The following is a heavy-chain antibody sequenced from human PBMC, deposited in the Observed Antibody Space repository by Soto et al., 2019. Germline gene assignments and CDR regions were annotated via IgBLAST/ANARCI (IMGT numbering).Heavy chain of an antibody. CDR2: INWNSGSI. CDR1: GFTFDDYA. D-gene: IGHD6-13*01. CDR3: VKDESINWYSGHFRH. J-gene: IGHJ1*01. V-gene: IGHV3-9*01. Sequence: PGGSLRLSCAASGFTFDDYAMHWVRQVPGKGLEWVSGINWNSGSIGYGDSVMGRFAISRDNAKNSLHLQMNSLSAEDTAFYYCVKDESINWYSGHFRHWGQGTLVTVSS.